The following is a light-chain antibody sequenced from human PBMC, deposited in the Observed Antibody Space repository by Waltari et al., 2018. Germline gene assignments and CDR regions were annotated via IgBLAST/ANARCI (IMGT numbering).Light chain of an antibody. V-gene: IGLV8-61*01. CDR2: NTN. Sequence: QTVVTQEPSFSVSPGGTVTLTCGLSSGSVSTSYYPRWYQQTPGQAPRTLIYNTNTRSSGVPDRFSGSILGNKAALTITGAQADDESDYHCVLFMGGGIWVFGGGTKLTVL. CDR1: SGSVSTSYY. CDR3: VLFMGGGIWV. J-gene: IGLJ3*02.